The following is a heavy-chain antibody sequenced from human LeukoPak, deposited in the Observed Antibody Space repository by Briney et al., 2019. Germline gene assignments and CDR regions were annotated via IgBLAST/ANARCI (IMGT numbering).Heavy chain of an antibody. V-gene: IGHV3-23*01. Sequence: PGGSLRLSCAASGFTFSTYAMSWVRQAPGKGLEWVSDISDRGGSTFYADSAKGRFTISRDNSKNTLYLQMNSLRAEDTAIYYCASRYYYDSSALSPWGQGTLVTVSS. CDR2: ISDRGGST. CDR3: ASRYYYDSSALSP. J-gene: IGHJ5*02. CDR1: GFTFSTYA. D-gene: IGHD3-22*01.